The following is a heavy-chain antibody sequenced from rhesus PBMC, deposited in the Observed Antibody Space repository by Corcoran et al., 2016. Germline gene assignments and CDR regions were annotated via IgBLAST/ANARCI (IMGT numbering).Heavy chain of an antibody. D-gene: IGHD6-31*01. CDR3: ARIYSSGPDY. Sequence: QVQLQESGPGVVKPSETLSLTCAVSGGSISDSYRWSWIRQPPGKGLEWIGYIYGSSTSTNYNPSLKRRVTISTDTSKNQFSLKLSSVTAADTAVYYCARIYSSGPDYWGQGVLVTVSS. CDR2: IYGSSTST. J-gene: IGHJ4*01. CDR1: GGSISDSYR. V-gene: IGHV4S10*01.